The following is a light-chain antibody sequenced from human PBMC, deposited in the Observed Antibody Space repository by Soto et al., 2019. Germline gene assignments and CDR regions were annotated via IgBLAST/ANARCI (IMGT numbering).Light chain of an antibody. CDR1: QSPSGW. Sequence: DIQLTQSPSTLSASVGDRVIITCRASQSPSGWLAWYQQKQGKAPKLLIYKASTLKSGVPSRFRGSISGTESTLTISSRQADDCATSSCQQWNRYSWTVGEGTKVEI. J-gene: IGKJ1*01. V-gene: IGKV1-5*03. CDR2: KAS. CDR3: QQWNRYSWT.